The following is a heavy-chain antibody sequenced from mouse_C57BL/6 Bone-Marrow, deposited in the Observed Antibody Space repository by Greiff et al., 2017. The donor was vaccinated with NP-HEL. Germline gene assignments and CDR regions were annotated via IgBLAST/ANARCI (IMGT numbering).Heavy chain of an antibody. D-gene: IGHD3-3*01. CDR2: IRSKSNNYAT. CDR1: GFSFNTYA. CDR3: VRLSYGGPMDY. V-gene: IGHV10-1*01. J-gene: IGHJ4*01. Sequence: EVKLMESGGGLVQPKGSVKLSCAASGFSFNTYAMNWVRQAPGKGLEWVARIRSKSNNYATYYADSVKARFTMSRDASESVLNLQTNKLKAEDTAMYYGVRLSYGGPMDYWGQGTTVTVSS.